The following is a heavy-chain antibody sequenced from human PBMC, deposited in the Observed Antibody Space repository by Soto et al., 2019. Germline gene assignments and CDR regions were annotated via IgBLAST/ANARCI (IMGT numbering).Heavy chain of an antibody. Sequence: EVQLVESGGGLVQPGGSLKLSCAASGFTFSGSAMHWVRQASGKGLEWVGRIRDKANSYATAYTASVKGRFTISRDDSKNTAYLQMNSLKTEETAVYYCTRLYCVGDCDFGSWGQGTLVTVSS. CDR3: TRLYCVGDCDFGS. J-gene: IGHJ4*02. V-gene: IGHV3-73*02. CDR1: GFTFSGSA. D-gene: IGHD2-21*02. CDR2: IRDKANSYAT.